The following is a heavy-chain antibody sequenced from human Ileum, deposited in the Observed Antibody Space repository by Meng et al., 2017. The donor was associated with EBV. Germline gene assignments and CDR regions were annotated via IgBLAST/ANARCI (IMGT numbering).Heavy chain of an antibody. CDR2: IYHSGST. J-gene: IGHJ4*02. Sequence: QVPRQESGPGQLKPSATRSRTCAASGASISSTNWWSWVRQPPGMGLEWIGDIYHSGSTNYNPSLKSRVTISIDASKNQFSLKVTSVTAADTAMYYCANRRPASGPLGDYWGQGTLVTVSS. D-gene: IGHD2-2*01. CDR3: ANRRPASGPLGDY. CDR1: GASISSTNW. V-gene: IGHV4-4*02.